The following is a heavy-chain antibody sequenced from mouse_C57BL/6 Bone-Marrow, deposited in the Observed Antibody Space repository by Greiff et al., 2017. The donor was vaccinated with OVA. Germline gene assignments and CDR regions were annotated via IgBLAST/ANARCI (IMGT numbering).Heavy chain of an antibody. J-gene: IGHJ3*01. CDR1: GYTFTDYY. CDR2: INPNNGGT. V-gene: IGHV1-26*01. Sequence: VQLQQSGPELVKPGASVKISCKASGYTFTDYYMNWVKQSHGKSLEWIGDINPNNGGTSYNQKFKGKATLTVDKSSSTAYMELRSLTSEDSAVYYCAGERERCSSGPQPEFAYWGKGTLVTVSA. D-gene: IGHD3-2*02. CDR3: AGERERCSSGPQPEFAY.